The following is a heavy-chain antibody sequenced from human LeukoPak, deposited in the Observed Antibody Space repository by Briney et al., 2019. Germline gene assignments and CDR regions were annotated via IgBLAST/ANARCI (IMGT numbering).Heavy chain of an antibody. D-gene: IGHD5-12*01. Sequence: GASVKVSCKASGYTFTGYYMHRVRQAPGQGIEWMGWINPNSGGTNYAQKFQGRVTMTRYTSISTSYMELSRLRSDDTAVYYCARAWLRLNPYFDYWGQGTLVTVSS. V-gene: IGHV1-2*02. CDR2: INPNSGGT. J-gene: IGHJ4*02. CDR1: GYTFTGYY. CDR3: ARAWLRLNPYFDY.